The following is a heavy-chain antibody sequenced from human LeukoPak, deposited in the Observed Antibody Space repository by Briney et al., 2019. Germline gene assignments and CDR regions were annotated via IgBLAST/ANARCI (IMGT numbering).Heavy chain of an antibody. D-gene: IGHD5-18*01. CDR2: INPNSGGT. CDR1: GYTFTGYY. CDR3: AVVDTVMVIDY. V-gene: IGHV1-2*02. Sequence: ASVNVSCKASGYTFTGYYMHWVRQAPGQGLEWMGWINPNSGGTNYAQKFQGRVTMTRDTSNNTAYMELSRLRSEDTAVYYCAVVDTVMVIDYWGQGTLVTVSS. J-gene: IGHJ4*02.